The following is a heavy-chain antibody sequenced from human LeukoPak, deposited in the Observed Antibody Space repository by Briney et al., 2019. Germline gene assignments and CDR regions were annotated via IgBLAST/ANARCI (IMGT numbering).Heavy chain of an antibody. D-gene: IGHD6-19*01. J-gene: IGHJ4*02. V-gene: IGHV3-23*01. CDR1: GITFTNAW. CDR2: ISGSGGGT. Sequence: GGSLRLSCAASGITFTNAWLSWVRQAPGKGLEWVSAISGSGGGTYYPDSVKGRFTISRDNSKHTLYLQMNSLRAEDTAVYYCAKERGRAVAGSPTDYWGQGTLVTVSS. CDR3: AKERGRAVAGSPTDY.